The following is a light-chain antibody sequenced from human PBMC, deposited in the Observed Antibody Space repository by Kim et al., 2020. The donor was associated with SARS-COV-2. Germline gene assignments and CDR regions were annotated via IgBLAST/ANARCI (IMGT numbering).Light chain of an antibody. CDR1: QSVSSY. V-gene: IGKV3-15*01. CDR2: GAS. CDR3: QQYNNWPLYS. J-gene: IGKJ2*03. Sequence: VSPGERAPLSCRASQSVSSYLAWYQQKPGQAPRLLIYGASTRATGIPARFSGSGSGTEFTLTISSLQSEDFAVYYCQQYNNWPLYSFGQGTKLEI.